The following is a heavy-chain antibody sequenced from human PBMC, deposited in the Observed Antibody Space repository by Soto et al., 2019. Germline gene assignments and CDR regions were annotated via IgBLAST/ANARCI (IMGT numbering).Heavy chain of an antibody. Sequence: QVQLVESGGGMAQAGTSLRLSCTGSGFTFNSVSQHWVRQGPDKGLEWVAVVSFDGKVTYYADSVKGRFTVSRDISKNTIYLQAHSLRPEGTAVYYCAREPYGDSQYFDYWGKGTPVTVSS. D-gene: IGHD2-21*02. V-gene: IGHV3-30*04. CDR1: GFTFNSVS. CDR3: AREPYGDSQYFDY. CDR2: VSFDGKVT. J-gene: IGHJ4*02.